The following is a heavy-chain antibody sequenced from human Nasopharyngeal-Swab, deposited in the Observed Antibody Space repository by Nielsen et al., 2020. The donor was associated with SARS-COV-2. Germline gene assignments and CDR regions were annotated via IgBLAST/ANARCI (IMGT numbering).Heavy chain of an antibody. CDR2: ISSSGSII. Sequence: GESLKISCAASGFTFSDYYMSWIRQAPGKGLEWVSYISSSGSIIYYADSVKGRFTISRDNAKNSLYLQMNSLRAEDTAVYYCARDRFRGYFDYWGQGTLVTVSS. D-gene: IGHD2-21*01. V-gene: IGHV3-11*04. CDR1: GFTFSDYY. J-gene: IGHJ4*02. CDR3: ARDRFRGYFDY.